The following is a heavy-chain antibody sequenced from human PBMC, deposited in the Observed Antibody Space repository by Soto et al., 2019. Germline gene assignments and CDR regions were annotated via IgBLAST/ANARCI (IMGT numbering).Heavy chain of an antibody. D-gene: IGHD5-18*01. CDR2: ISSSSSNI. CDR3: ARDAGYSYGPFDY. V-gene: IGHV3-48*02. Sequence: PGGSLRLSCAASGFSFDSYGVHWVRQAPGKGLEWVSDISSSSSNIYYADSVKGRFTISRDNAKNSLYLQMNSLRDEDTAVYYCARDAGYSYGPFDYWGQGTLVTVSS. CDR1: GFSFDSYG. J-gene: IGHJ4*02.